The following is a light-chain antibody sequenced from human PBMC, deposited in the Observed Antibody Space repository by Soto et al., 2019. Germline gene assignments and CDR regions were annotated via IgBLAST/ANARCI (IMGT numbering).Light chain of an antibody. CDR2: DVS. CDR1: SSDFGGYNY. CDR3: GSDTSINSLV. V-gene: IGLV2-14*01. J-gene: IGLJ1*01. Sequence: QSALTQTASVSGSPGQSITISCTGTSSDFGGYNYVSWYQQHPGSAPKVLIYDVSHRPAGVSDRFSGSRSGNPASLTRSGLHSEDEADYYCGSDTSINSLVFGTGTKVTVL.